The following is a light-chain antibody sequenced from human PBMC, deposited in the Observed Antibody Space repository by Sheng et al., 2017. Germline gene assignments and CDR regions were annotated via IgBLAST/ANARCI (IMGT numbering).Light chain of an antibody. CDR3: QHYGRSPPYS. CDR2: DAS. J-gene: IGKJ2*03. V-gene: IGKV3-20*01. Sequence: VLTQSPGTLSLSPGERGTLSCRASETVSSSYVAWYQQKRGQVPRLLIYDASNRATGIPDRFSGSGSGTDFTLTISGLESEDFALYYCQHYGRSPPYSFGQGTKLEIK. CDR1: ETVSSSY.